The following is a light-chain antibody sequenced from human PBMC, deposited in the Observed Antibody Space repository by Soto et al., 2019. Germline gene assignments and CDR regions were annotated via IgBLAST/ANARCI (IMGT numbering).Light chain of an antibody. J-gene: IGKJ5*01. Sequence: EIVLTQSPGTLSLSPGERATLSCRASQSVGSNYLAWYQQTPGQAPRLLIHGASTRATGIPDRFSGSGSETYFTLTLSRLESEDSAVYYCHQYASSPLTFGQGTRLEIK. V-gene: IGKV3-20*01. CDR3: HQYASSPLT. CDR2: GAS. CDR1: QSVGSNY.